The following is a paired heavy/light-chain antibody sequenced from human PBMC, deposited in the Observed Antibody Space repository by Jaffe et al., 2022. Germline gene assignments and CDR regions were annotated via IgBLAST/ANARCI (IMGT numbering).Heavy chain of an antibody. CDR1: GFSLSTSGVG. D-gene: IGHD2-15*01. V-gene: IGHV2-5*02. J-gene: IGHJ4*02. Sequence: QITLKESGPTLVKPTQTLTLTCTFSGFSLSTSGVGVGWIRQPPGKALEWLALIYWDDDKRYRPSLKSRLTITKDTSKNQVVLTVTNMDPVDTATYYCAHIQCTGGSCYSGMNYWGQGTLVTVSS. CDR3: AHIQCTGGSCYSGMNY. CDR2: IYWDDDK.
Light chain of an antibody. J-gene: IGLJ1*01. Sequence: QSVLTQPPSVSGAPGQKVTISCTGSSSNIGAGFDVHWYQQLPGTAPKLLIYGTSNRPSGVPDRFSGSKSGTSASLAITGLQAEDEADYYCQSYESSLSPYVFGTGTKVTVL. CDR3: QSYESSLSPYV. V-gene: IGLV1-40*01. CDR2: GTS. CDR1: SSNIGAGFD.